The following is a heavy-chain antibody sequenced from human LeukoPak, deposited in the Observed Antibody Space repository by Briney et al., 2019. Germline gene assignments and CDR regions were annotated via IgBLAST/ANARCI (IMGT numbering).Heavy chain of an antibody. CDR3: ARDGDSSSWTPYWFDP. CDR2: ISWNSGSI. V-gene: IGHV3-9*01. J-gene: IGHJ5*02. D-gene: IGHD6-13*01. Sequence: GGSLRLSCAASGFTFDDYAMHWVRQAPGKGLEWVSGISWNSGSIGYADSVKGRFTISRDNAKNSLYLQMNSLRAEDTAVYYCARDGDSSSWTPYWFDPWGQGTLVTVSS. CDR1: GFTFDDYA.